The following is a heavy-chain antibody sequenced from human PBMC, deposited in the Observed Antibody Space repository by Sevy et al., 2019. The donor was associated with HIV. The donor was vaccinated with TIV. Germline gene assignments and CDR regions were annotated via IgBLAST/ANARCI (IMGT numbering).Heavy chain of an antibody. Sequence: GGSLRLSCAVSGFNFNIYSMSWVRQAPGKGLEWVSTLSFDGGKINYADSVKGRFIMSRDDSKNTRYLQMNSVRAEDTAVYCCAREGCTRPHDYWGQGTLVTVSS. D-gene: IGHD2-8*01. CDR2: LSFDGGKI. CDR1: GFNFNIYS. CDR3: AREGCTRPHDY. V-gene: IGHV3-23*01. J-gene: IGHJ4*02.